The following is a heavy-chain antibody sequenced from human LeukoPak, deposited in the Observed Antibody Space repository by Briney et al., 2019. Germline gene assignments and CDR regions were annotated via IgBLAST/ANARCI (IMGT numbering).Heavy chain of an antibody. V-gene: IGHV3-23*01. CDR3: AKDRGYSYGLGALDF. CDR1: GFTFSSFA. J-gene: IGHJ4*02. D-gene: IGHD5-18*01. CDR2: ISGSGDST. Sequence: PGGSLRLSCAASGFTFSSFAMSWVRQAPGKGLEWVSTISGSGDSTYYADSAKGRFTISRDNSKNTLYLQMNGLRADDTAVYYCAKDRGYSYGLGALDFWGQGTLVTVSS.